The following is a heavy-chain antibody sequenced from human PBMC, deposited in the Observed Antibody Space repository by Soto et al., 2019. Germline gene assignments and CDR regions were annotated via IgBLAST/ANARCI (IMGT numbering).Heavy chain of an antibody. CDR1: GGSINTFY. CDR2: IFSSGST. Sequence: SETLSLTCTVSGGSINTFYWSWVRQPAGKGLEWIGRIFSSGSTSFNPSLESRVAMSVDTSKNHFSLNLSSVTAADMAVYYCAREGSYSAYNFAHGIQLWSFDFWGQGALVTVLL. CDR3: AREGSYSAYNFAHGIQLWSFDF. V-gene: IGHV4-4*07. J-gene: IGHJ4*02. D-gene: IGHD5-12*01.